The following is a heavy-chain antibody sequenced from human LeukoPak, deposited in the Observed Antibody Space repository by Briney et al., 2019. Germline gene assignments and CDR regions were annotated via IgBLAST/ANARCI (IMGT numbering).Heavy chain of an antibody. J-gene: IGHJ4*02. CDR1: GFTFSNYA. V-gene: IGHV3-23*01. CDR3: AKGGPVVASAFDY. D-gene: IGHD2-15*01. Sequence: TGGSLRLSCAASGFTFSNYAMSWVRQAPGKGLEWVSTITSSGASTDYADSVKGRFTISRDNSKNMLYLQMNSLRVEDTAVYYCAKGGPVVASAFDYWGRGTLVTDSS. CDR2: ITSSGAST.